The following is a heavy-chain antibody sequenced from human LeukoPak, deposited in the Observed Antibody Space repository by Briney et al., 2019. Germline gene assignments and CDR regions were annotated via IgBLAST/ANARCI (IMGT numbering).Heavy chain of an antibody. CDR3: TTGLYDYDSGSYSFP. CDR2: IKSKTDGATT. D-gene: IGHD3-10*01. V-gene: IGHV3-15*01. J-gene: IGHJ5*02. Sequence: GGSLRLSCAASGFTFSNAWMSWVRQAPGKGLEWVGRIKSKTDGATTEYAAPVKGRFTISRDDSKNTLYLQINSLKTEDTAVYYCTTGLYDYDSGSYSFPWGQGTQVTVSS. CDR1: GFTFSNAW.